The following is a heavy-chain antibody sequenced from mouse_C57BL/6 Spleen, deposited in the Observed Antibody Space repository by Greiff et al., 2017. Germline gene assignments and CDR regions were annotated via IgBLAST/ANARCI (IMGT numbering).Heavy chain of an antibody. CDR1: GFTFSNYW. Sequence: EVKVEESGGGLVQPGGSMKLSCVASGFTFSNYWMNWVRQSPEKGLEWVAQIRLKSDNYATHYAESVKGRFTISRDDSKSSVYLQMNNLRAEDTGIYYCTDYDYWYFDVRGTGTTVTVSS. CDR3: TDYDYWYFDV. J-gene: IGHJ1*03. V-gene: IGHV6-3*01. CDR2: IRLKSDNYAT. D-gene: IGHD2-4*01.